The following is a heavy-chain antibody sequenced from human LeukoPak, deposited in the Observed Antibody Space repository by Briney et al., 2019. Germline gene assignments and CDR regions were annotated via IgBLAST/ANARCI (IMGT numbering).Heavy chain of an antibody. D-gene: IGHD3-22*01. Sequence: PSETLSLTCTVSGGSISSSSYYWGWIRQPPGKGLEWIGSIYYSGSTYYNPSLKSRVTISVDTSKNQFSLKLSSVTAADTAVYYXAXXXTXXYDSSGLLDAFDIWGQGTMVTVSS. V-gene: IGHV4-39*01. CDR2: IYYSGST. J-gene: IGHJ3*02. CDR1: GGSISSSSYY. CDR3: AXXXTXXYDSSGLLDAFDI.